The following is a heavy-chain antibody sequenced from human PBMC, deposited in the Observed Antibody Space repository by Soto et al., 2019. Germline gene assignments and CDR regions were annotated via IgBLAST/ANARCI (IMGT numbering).Heavy chain of an antibody. J-gene: IGHJ3*02. Sequence: PSQTLSRTGSVSGDSVSSVGSYWSWLRQHPGRGLEWIEFIYASGRAYYNPSLKSRVILSVDTSQNQFSLKLSSVTAADTAVYYCARDNPSFLCANAFDIWGPGRMVTVSS. D-gene: IGHD2-21*01. CDR1: GDSVSSVGSY. CDR2: IYASGRA. CDR3: ARDNPSFLCANAFDI. V-gene: IGHV4-31*03.